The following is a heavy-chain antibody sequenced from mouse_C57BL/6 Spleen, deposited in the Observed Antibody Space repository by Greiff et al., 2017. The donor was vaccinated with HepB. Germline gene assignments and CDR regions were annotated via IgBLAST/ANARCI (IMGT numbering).Heavy chain of an antibody. CDR3: AKDRRDYYGSSFDY. CDR1: GFSLTSYG. Sequence: VQLQESGPGLVQPSQSLSITCTVSGFSLTSYGVHWVRQSPGKGLEWLGVIWRGGSTDYNAAFMSRLSITKDNSKSQVFFKMNSLQADDTAIYYCAKDRRDYYGSSFDYWGQGTTLTVSS. J-gene: IGHJ2*01. CDR2: IWRGGST. D-gene: IGHD1-1*01. V-gene: IGHV2-5*01.